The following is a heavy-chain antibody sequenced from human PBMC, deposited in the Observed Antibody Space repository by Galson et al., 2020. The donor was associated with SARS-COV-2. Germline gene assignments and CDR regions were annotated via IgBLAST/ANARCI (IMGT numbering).Heavy chain of an antibody. V-gene: IGHV3-64*01. CDR2: ISNNGDST. CDR1: GFIFSSYV. J-gene: IGHJ3*02. D-gene: IGHD3-22*01. Sequence: GESLKISCAASGFIFSSYVMYWVRQAPGKGLEYVSAISNNGDSTYYGNSVRGRVTISRDNSHNTLYLHMGSLRPEDMAVYYCARALRGTGHLIDDAFDIWGQGTLVTVSS. CDR3: ARALRGTGHLIDDAFDI.